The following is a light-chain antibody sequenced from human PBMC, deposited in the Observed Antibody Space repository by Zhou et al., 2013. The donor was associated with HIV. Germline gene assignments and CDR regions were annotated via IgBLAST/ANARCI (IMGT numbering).Light chain of an antibody. J-gene: IGKJ4*01. V-gene: IGKV1-5*03. CDR3: QQYKSYSWLT. CDR2: KTS. CDR1: QSIDTW. Sequence: DIQMTQSPSTLSASIGDTVSISCRASQSIDTWLAWYQQKPGKAPKYLIYKTSSLETGVPSRFSGSGSGTDFTLTISSLQPDDFATYFCQQYKSYSWLTFGGGTTVEI.